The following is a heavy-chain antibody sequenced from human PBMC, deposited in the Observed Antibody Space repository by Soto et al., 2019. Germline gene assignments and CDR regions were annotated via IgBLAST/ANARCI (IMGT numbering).Heavy chain of an antibody. CDR1: GFTFRSYG. V-gene: IGHV3-30*18. Sequence: QVKLVESGGGVVQPGRSLRLSCTTSGFTFRSYGMHWVRQAPGKGLEWVAVIRSDGSNRDYVDSVKGRFTISRDNSRRMVYLQMGNLRLEDTAVYYCAKPLSSLEWPPFDPWGQGTLVTVSP. D-gene: IGHD3-3*01. CDR2: IRSDGSNR. J-gene: IGHJ5*02. CDR3: AKPLSSLEWPPFDP.